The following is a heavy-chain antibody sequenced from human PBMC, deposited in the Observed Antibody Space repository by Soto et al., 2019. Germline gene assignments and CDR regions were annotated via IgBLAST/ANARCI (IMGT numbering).Heavy chain of an antibody. Sequence: QVQLVQSGAEVKKPGSSVKVSCTASGGTFGSYDISWVRQAPGQGLEWMGGIIPIFGTANYAQKFQGRVTITADESTSTAYMELSSLRSEDTAVYYCATSMRTVAGGFDCWGQGTLVTVSS. CDR1: GGTFGSYD. V-gene: IGHV1-69*12. D-gene: IGHD6-19*01. CDR2: IIPIFGTA. CDR3: ATSMRTVAGGFDC. J-gene: IGHJ4*02.